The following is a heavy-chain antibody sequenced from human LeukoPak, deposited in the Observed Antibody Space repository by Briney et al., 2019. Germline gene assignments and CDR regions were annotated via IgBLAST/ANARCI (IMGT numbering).Heavy chain of an antibody. V-gene: IGHV1-69*06. J-gene: IGHJ3*02. CDR1: GGTFSSYA. CDR2: IIPIFGTA. D-gene: IGHD6-6*01. CDR3: ARDRGIAARVVGAFDI. Sequence: SVKVSCKASGGTFSSYAISWVRQAPGQGLEWMGRIIPIFGTANCAQKFQGRVTITADKSTSTAYTELSSLRSEDTAVYYCARDRGIAARVVGAFDIWGQGTMVTVSS.